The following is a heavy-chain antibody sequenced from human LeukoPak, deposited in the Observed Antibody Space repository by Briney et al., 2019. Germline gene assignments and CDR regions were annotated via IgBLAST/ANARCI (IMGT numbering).Heavy chain of an antibody. J-gene: IGHJ4*02. Sequence: SVKVSCKASGGTSSSHAISWVRQAPGQGLEWMGGIIPIFGTPNYAQKFQGRVTITADESTSTAYMELSSLRSEDTAVYYCARGWLAETTVVTPYNYWGQGTLVTVSS. CDR3: ARGWLAETTVVTPYNY. V-gene: IGHV1-69*13. CDR1: GGTSSSHA. D-gene: IGHD4-23*01. CDR2: IIPIFGTP.